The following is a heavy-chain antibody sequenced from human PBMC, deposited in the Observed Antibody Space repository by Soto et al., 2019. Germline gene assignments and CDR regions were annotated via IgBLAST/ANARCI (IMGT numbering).Heavy chain of an antibody. CDR2: ISYDGSNK. D-gene: IGHD1-26*01. J-gene: IGHJ4*02. CDR1: GFTFSSYG. Sequence: PGGSLRLSCAASGFTFSSYGMHWVRQAPGKGLEWVAVISYDGSNKYYADSVKGRFTISRDNSKNTLYLQMNSLRAEDTAVYYCAGPRYSGSYDPFDYWGQGTLVTVSS. CDR3: AGPRYSGSYDPFDY. V-gene: IGHV3-30*03.